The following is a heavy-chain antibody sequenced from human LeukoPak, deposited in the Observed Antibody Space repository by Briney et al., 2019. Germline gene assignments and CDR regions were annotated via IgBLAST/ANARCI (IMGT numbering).Heavy chain of an antibody. CDR2: IYYSGST. D-gene: IGHD3-3*01. CDR1: GGSISSYY. J-gene: IGHJ4*02. Sequence: PSETLSLTCTVSGGSISSYYWSWIRQPPGKGLEWIGYIYYSGSTNYNPSLKSRVTISVDTSKNQFSLKLSSVTAADTAVYYCASATREYDFWSGYQTPYYFDYWGQGTLVTVSS. V-gene: IGHV4-59*08. CDR3: ASATREYDFWSGYQTPYYFDY.